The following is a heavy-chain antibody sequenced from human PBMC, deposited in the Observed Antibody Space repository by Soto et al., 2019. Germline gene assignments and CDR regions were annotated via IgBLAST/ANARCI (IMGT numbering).Heavy chain of an antibody. CDR1: GYTFTSYG. CDR3: ARDSDDILAGSSHFPDY. D-gene: IGHD3-9*01. J-gene: IGHJ4*02. Sequence: QVQLVQSGAEVKKPGASVKVSCKASGYTFTSYGISWVRQAPGQGLEWMGWISAYNGNTNYAQKRQGRVTMTTDTSTSTAYMELRSLRSDDTAVYYCARDSDDILAGSSHFPDYWGQGTLVTVS. V-gene: IGHV1-18*01. CDR2: ISAYNGNT.